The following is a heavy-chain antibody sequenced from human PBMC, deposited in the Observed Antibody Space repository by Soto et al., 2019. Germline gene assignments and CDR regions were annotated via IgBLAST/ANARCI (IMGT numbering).Heavy chain of an antibody. CDR3: AGSIAARRQLGSEFDY. Sequence: ASVKVSCKASGYTFTSYAMHWVRQAPGQRLEWMGWINAGNGNTKYSQKFQGRATITRDTSASTAYMELSSLRSEDTAMYYCAGSIAARRQLGSEFDYWGQGTLVTVSS. CDR1: GYTFTSYA. V-gene: IGHV1-3*01. CDR2: INAGNGNT. J-gene: IGHJ4*02. D-gene: IGHD6-6*01.